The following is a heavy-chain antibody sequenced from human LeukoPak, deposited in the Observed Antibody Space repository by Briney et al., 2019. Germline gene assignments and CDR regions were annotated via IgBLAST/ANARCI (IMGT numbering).Heavy chain of an antibody. CDR1: GYSFTSDW. V-gene: IGHV5-51*01. CDR3: ARQEYSSGWYSD. CDR2: IYPGDSDT. J-gene: IGHJ4*02. D-gene: IGHD6-19*01. Sequence: GESLKISCKGSGYSFTSDWIGWVRQMPGKGLEWMGIIYPGDSDTRYSPSCQGQVTISADKSISTAYLQWSSLKASDTAKYYCARQEYSSGWYSDWGQGTLVTVSS.